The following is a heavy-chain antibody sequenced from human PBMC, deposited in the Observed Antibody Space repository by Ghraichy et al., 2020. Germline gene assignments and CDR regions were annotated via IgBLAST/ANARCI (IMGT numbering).Heavy chain of an antibody. CDR2: ISHGGST. CDR3: ARSGAAGRYQYYYGMDV. D-gene: IGHD6-13*01. CDR1: GYSISSGYY. V-gene: IGHV4-38-2*02. Sequence: SETLSLTCTVSGYSISSGYYWGWIRQPPGKGLEWIGSISHGGSTNYNPSLKSRVTLSEDTSKNQFSLKLRSVTAADTAVYYCARSGAAGRYQYYYGMDVWGQGTTVTVSS. J-gene: IGHJ6*02.